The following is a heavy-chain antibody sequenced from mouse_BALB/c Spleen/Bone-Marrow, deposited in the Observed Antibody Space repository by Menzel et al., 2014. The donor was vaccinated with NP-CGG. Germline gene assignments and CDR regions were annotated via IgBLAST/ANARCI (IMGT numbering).Heavy chain of an antibody. CDR2: IDPANGNT. Sequence: EVQLQQSGAELVKPGASVKLSCTASGFNIKDTYMHWVKQRPEQGLEWIGRIDPANGNTKYDPKFQGKATITADTSSNTAYLQLSSLTSEDTAVYYCASYYYGRAWFAYWGQGTLVTAPA. CDR3: ASYYYGRAWFAY. CDR1: GFNIKDTY. V-gene: IGHV14-3*02. D-gene: IGHD1-1*01. J-gene: IGHJ3*01.